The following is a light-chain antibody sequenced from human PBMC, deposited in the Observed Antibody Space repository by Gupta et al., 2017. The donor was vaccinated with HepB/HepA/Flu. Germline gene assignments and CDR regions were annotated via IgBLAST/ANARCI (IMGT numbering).Light chain of an antibody. CDR2: LGS. CDR3: MQALPVPFT. J-gene: IGKJ2*01. V-gene: IGKV2-28*01. CDR1: QSLLHSYGNNY. Sequence: DIVMTQSPLSLSVSPGEAASISCRSSQSLLHSYGNNYVDWYLQKPGQSPQLLIYLGSNRASGGPCQVNGSELSTDFSLEIRRVEAGDFGVLYWMQALPVPFTFCQGTKLEIK.